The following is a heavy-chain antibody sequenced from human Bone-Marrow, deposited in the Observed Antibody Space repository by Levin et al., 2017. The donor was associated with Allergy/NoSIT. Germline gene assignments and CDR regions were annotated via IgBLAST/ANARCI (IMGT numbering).Heavy chain of an antibody. CDR2: ISATSVAT. D-gene: IGHD6-19*01. CDR1: GFTFTDHA. V-gene: IGHV3-23*01. Sequence: RPGGSLRLSCVASGFTFTDHAMAWVRQAPGKGLEWVSTISATSVATYYADSVKGRFTISRDNSKNTLTLQMSSLNAEDTAVYFCAKDKGGGKWLGFDYWGQGSLVTVSA. CDR3: AKDKGGGKWLGFDY. J-gene: IGHJ4*02.